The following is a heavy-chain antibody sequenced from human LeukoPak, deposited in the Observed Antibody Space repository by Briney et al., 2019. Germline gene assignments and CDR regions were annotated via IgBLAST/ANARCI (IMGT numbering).Heavy chain of an antibody. D-gene: IGHD1-20*01. J-gene: IGHJ4*02. CDR2: ISSSSSYT. CDR1: GFTFSDYY. CDR3: ARDPPFIIGTTFFDY. Sequence: GSLRLSCAASGFTFSDYYMSWIRQAPGKGLEWVSYISSSSSYTNYADSVKGRFTISRDNAKNSLYLQMNSLRAEDTAVYYCARDPPFIIGTTFFDYWGQGTLVTVS. V-gene: IGHV3-11*05.